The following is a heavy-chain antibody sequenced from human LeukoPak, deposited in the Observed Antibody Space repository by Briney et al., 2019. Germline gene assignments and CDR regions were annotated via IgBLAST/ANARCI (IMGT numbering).Heavy chain of an antibody. CDR3: ARGAYYYYDRDDAFDI. V-gene: IGHV4-39*07. CDR2: IYYSGST. J-gene: IGHJ3*02. Sequence: SETLSLTCAVYGGSFSSYYWGWIRQPPGKGLEWIGSIYYSGSTYYNPSLKSRVTISVDTSKNQFSLKLSSVTAADTAVYYCARGAYYYYDRDDAFDIWGQGTMVTVSS. D-gene: IGHD3-10*02. CDR1: GGSFSSYY.